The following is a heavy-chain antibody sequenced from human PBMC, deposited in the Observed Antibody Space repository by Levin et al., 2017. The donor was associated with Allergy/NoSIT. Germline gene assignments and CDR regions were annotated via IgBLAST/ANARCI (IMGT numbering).Heavy chain of an antibody. J-gene: IGHJ4*02. CDR2: IYSDGNT. CDR3: AREFNGYALY. V-gene: IGHV3-53*01. CDR1: GITVSTSY. D-gene: IGHD5-12*01. Sequence: QPGGSLRLSCAASGITVSTSYMAWVRQDPGKGLEWVSIIYSDGNTYHADSVKGRFTISRDNSKNTVYLQMNSLRADDTAVYYCAREFNGYALYWGQGTLVTVSS.